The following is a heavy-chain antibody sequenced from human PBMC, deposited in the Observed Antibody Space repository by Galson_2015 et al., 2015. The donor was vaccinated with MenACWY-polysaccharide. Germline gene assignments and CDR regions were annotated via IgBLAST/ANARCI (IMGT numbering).Heavy chain of an antibody. D-gene: IGHD2-21*01. CDR3: ARSYCDRTTCYGMDV. J-gene: IGHJ6*02. CDR1: GFTFSSYA. Sequence: SLRLSCAASGFTFSSYAMHWVRQAPDKGLEWVAVISYNGNNIYYADSEEGRFTISRDNFKSTLYLQMNSLRPEDTGVYYCARSYCDRTTCYGMDVWGQGTMVTVSS. CDR2: ISYNGNNI. V-gene: IGHV3-30-3*01.